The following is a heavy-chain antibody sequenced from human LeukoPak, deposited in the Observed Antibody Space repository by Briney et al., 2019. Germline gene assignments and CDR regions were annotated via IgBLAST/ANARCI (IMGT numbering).Heavy chain of an antibody. V-gene: IGHV4-39*01. CDR2: IYYSGST. CDR3: ARRRSGYGQIDY. D-gene: IGHD5-12*01. J-gene: IGHJ4*02. CDR1: GGSISSSSYY. Sequence: SETLSLTCTVSGGSISSSSYYWGWIRQPPGKGLEWIGSIYYSGSTYYKPSLKSRVTISVDTSKNQFSLKLSSVTATDTAVYYCARRRSGYGQIDYWGQGTPVTVSS.